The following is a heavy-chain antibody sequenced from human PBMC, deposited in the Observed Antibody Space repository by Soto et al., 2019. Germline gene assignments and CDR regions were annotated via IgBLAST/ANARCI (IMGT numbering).Heavy chain of an antibody. J-gene: IGHJ5*02. CDR2: IIGSGSNT. V-gene: IGHV3-23*01. CDR3: AKGALGQCAGAICYQLAS. CDR1: GFTSSTYA. Sequence: DVQLLESGGGLIHPGGSLRLSCAASGFTSSTYAMNWVRQVPGKGPEWVSRIIGSGSNTYYTDSVKGRFTISRDNSKRTRHLDMNSLRVEDTAVYYCAKGALGQCAGAICYQLASWGQGTLVTVAS. D-gene: IGHD2-8*02.